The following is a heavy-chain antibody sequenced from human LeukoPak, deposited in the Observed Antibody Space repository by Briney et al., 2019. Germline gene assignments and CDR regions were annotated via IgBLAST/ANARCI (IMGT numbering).Heavy chain of an antibody. D-gene: IGHD3-9*01. Sequence: GGSLRLSCAASGFTFSSYAMHWVRQAPGKGLEWVAVISYDGSNKYYADSVKGRFTISRDNSKNTLYLQMNSLRAEDTAVYYCAKAGLYYDILTGYFDYWGQGTLVTVSS. CDR3: AKAGLYYDILTGYFDY. CDR2: ISYDGSNK. J-gene: IGHJ4*02. CDR1: GFTFSSYA. V-gene: IGHV3-30*04.